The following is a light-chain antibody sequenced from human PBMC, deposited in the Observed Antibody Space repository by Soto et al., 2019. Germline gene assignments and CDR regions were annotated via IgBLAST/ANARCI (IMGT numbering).Light chain of an antibody. CDR2: DGF. Sequence: DIQMTQSPSTLSASVGDRVTITCRASQSISRWLAWYQQKPGKAPNLLIHDGFSLESGVPSRFSGSGSGTEFTLTITSLQPDDFATYYCQQYHTSWTFGQGTKLDIK. J-gene: IGKJ1*01. CDR1: QSISRW. CDR3: QQYHTSWT. V-gene: IGKV1-5*01.